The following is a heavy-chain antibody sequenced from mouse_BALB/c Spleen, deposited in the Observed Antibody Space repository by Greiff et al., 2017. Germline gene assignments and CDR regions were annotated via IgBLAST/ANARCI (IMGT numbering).Heavy chain of an antibody. D-gene: IGHD4-1*02. CDR3: ARSLRNWEGYYYAMDY. V-gene: IGHV5-17*02. CDR2: ISSGSSTI. Sequence: EVQRVESGGGLVQPGGSRKLSCAASGFTFSSFGMHWVRQAPEKGLEWVAYISSGSSTIYYADTVKGRFTISRDNPKNTLFLQMTSLRSEDTAMYYCARSLRNWEGYYYAMDYWGQGTSVTVSS. CDR1: GFTFSSFG. J-gene: IGHJ4*01.